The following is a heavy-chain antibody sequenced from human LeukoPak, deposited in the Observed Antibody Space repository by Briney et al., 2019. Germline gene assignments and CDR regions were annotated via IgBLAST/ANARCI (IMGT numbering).Heavy chain of an antibody. CDR3: AKVPTANYYYDSSGYSSPDDAFDM. V-gene: IGHV3-7*01. J-gene: IGHJ3*02. Sequence: GGSLRLSCAASGFTFSSYWMSWVRQAPGKGLEWVANIKQDGSEKYYVDSVKGRFTISRDNAKNSLYLQMNSLRAEDTAVYYCAKVPTANYYYDSSGYSSPDDAFDMWGQGTMVTVSS. CDR2: IKQDGSEK. CDR1: GFTFSSYW. D-gene: IGHD3-22*01.